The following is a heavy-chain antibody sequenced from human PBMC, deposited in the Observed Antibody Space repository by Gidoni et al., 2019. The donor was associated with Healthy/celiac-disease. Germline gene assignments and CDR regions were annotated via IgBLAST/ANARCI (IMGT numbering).Heavy chain of an antibody. V-gene: IGHV3-21*01. CDR3: ARDGVGSGWYYGAFDI. J-gene: IGHJ3*02. Sequence: LEWVSSISSSSSYIYYADSVKGRFTISRDNAKNSLYLQMNSLRAEDTAVYYCARDGVGSGWYYGAFDIWGQGTMVTVSS. D-gene: IGHD6-19*01. CDR2: ISSSSSYI.